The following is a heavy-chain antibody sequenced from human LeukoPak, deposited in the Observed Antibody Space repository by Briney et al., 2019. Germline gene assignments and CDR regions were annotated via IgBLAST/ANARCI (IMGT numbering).Heavy chain of an antibody. V-gene: IGHV1-2*02. J-gene: IGHJ3*02. Sequence: ASVKVSCMASGYTFTGYYMHWVRQAPGQGLEWMGWINPNSGGTNYAQKFQGRVTMTRDTSISTAYMELSRLRSDDTAVYYCASVGSSGYYGISFAFDIWGQGTMVTVSS. CDR1: GYTFTGYY. D-gene: IGHD3-22*01. CDR2: INPNSGGT. CDR3: ASVGSSGYYGISFAFDI.